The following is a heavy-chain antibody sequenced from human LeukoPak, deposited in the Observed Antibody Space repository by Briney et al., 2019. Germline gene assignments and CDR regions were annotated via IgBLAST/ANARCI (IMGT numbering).Heavy chain of an antibody. CDR2: MNPNSGNT. CDR1: GYTFTSYD. CDR3: ARGTPLYYDFWSGYYTGFDY. V-gene: IGHV1-8*01. D-gene: IGHD3-3*01. Sequence: GSVKVSCKASGYTFTSYDINWVRQATGQGLEWMGWMNPNSGNTGYAQKFQGRVTMTRNTSISTAYMELSSLRSEDTAVYYCARGTPLYYDFWSGYYTGFDYWGQGTLVTVSS. J-gene: IGHJ4*02.